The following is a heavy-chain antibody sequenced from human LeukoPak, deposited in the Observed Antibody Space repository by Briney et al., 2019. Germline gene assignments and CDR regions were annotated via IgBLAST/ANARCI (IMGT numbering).Heavy chain of an antibody. J-gene: IGHJ4*02. V-gene: IGHV3-48*04. CDR3: AGSYYDYVWGSYRFDY. D-gene: IGHD3-16*02. CDR2: ISSSSSTI. Sequence: GGSLRLSCAASGFTFSSYSMNWVRQAPGKGLEWVSYISSSSSTIYYADSVKGRFTISRDNAKNSLYLQMNSLRAEDTAVYYCAGSYYDYVWGSYRFDYWGQGTLVTVSS. CDR1: GFTFSSYS.